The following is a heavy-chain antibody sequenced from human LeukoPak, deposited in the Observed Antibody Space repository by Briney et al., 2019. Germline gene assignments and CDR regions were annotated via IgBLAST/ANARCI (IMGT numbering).Heavy chain of an antibody. Sequence: GGSLRLSCAASGFTFSSYWMSWVRQAPGKGLEWVANIKQDGSEKYYVDSVKGRFTISRDNAKNSLYLQMDSLRAEDTAVYYCARGATYSSSWYTDYWGQGTLVTVS. D-gene: IGHD6-13*01. V-gene: IGHV3-7*01. J-gene: IGHJ4*02. CDR3: ARGATYSSSWYTDY. CDR2: IKQDGSEK. CDR1: GFTFSSYW.